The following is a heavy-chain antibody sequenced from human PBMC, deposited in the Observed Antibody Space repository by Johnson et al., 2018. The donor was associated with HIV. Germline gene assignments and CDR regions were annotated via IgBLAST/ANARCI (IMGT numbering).Heavy chain of an antibody. CDR3: ARLRSGNRAFDI. D-gene: IGHD2-15*01. V-gene: IGHV3-11*01. CDR2: ISNSALTL. CDR1: GFTFSDYY. Sequence: QVQLVESGGGLVKPGGSLKLSCATSGFTFSDYYMSWIRQAPGKGLEWLSYISNSALTLYYADSVKGRFSISRDNAKSSVYLQMNNLRAEDTAVYYCARLRSGNRAFDIWGQGTMVTVSS. J-gene: IGHJ3*02.